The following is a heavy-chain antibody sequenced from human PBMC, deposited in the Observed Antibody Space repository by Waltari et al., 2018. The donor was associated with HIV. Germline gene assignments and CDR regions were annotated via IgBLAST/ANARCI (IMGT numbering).Heavy chain of an antibody. CDR1: GFSVGINY. J-gene: IGHJ6*02. V-gene: IGHV3-53*01. CDR2: IYSGGSR. Sequence: EVQLVASGGGLIEPGGSLRLSCAASGFSVGINYMSWVRQAPGKGLEWVSVIYSGGSRYYADSVKGRFTISRDNSKNTLSLHMTSLKAEDTAVYYCARDPRSSGYYGMDVWGQGTTVTVSS. CDR3: ARDPRSSGYYGMDV. D-gene: IGHD1-26*01.